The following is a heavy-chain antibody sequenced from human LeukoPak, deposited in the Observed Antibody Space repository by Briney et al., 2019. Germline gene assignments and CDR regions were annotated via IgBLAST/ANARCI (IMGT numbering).Heavy chain of an antibody. J-gene: IGHJ4*02. Sequence: PGGSLRLSCEASGFSFSSYNMDWVRQAPGKGLEWVSYISSSGSTIYYADSVKGRFTISRDNAKNSLYLQMNSLRAEDTAVYYCARLSTSGLLDYWGQGTLVTVSS. V-gene: IGHV3-48*03. CDR3: ARLSTSGLLDY. CDR1: GFSFSSYN. CDR2: ISSSGSTI. D-gene: IGHD5/OR15-5a*01.